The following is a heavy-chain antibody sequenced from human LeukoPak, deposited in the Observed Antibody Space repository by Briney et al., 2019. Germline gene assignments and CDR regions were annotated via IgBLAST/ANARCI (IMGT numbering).Heavy chain of an antibody. Sequence: LETLSLTCTVSGGSISSSSYYWGWIRQPPGKGLEWIGSIYYSGSTYYNPSLKSRVTISVDTSKNQFSLKLSSVTAADTAVYYCARHRGVRGVIIPNWFDPWGQGTLVTVSS. D-gene: IGHD3-10*01. J-gene: IGHJ5*02. CDR2: IYYSGST. V-gene: IGHV4-39*01. CDR3: ARHRGVRGVIIPNWFDP. CDR1: GGSISSSSYY.